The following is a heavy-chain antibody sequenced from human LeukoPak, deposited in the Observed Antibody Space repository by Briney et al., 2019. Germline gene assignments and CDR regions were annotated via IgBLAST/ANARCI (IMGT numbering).Heavy chain of an antibody. V-gene: IGHV4-59*01. CDR1: SASTSNDF. J-gene: IGHJ6*03. Sequence: PSETLSLTCAVSSASTSNDFWTWIRQPPGKGLEWIGYTSYTGTTNYEPSLKSRLTILIDTPKKQFSLKLSSVTAADTAVYYCARALKTYYGSGSSDYYFYMDVWGKGTTVTISS. D-gene: IGHD3-10*01. CDR2: TSYTGTT. CDR3: ARALKTYYGSGSSDYYFYMDV.